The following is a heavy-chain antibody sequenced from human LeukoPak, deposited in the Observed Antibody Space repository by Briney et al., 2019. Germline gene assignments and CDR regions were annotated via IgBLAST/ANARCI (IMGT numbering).Heavy chain of an antibody. Sequence: GASVKVSCKASGYSFISYYMHWVRQAPGKGLEWMGGFDPEDGETIYAQKFQGRVTVTEDTSTDTAYMELSSLRSEDTAVYYCATRFRLPFARYFDYWGQGTLVTVSS. D-gene: IGHD2-15*01. CDR1: GYSFISYY. CDR3: ATRFRLPFARYFDY. V-gene: IGHV1-24*01. J-gene: IGHJ4*02. CDR2: FDPEDGET.